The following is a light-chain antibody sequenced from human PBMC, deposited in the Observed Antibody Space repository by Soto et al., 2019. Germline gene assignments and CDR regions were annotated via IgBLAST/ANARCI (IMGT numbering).Light chain of an antibody. CDR1: QSVLTF. J-gene: IGKJ2*03. Sequence: IPMTQSPTSLSASVGERVTIACRASQSVLTFLNWYQQQPGRAPRLLIYTASTLQSGVPSRFSGSGSGTDFTLTISALQPEDFATYYCQQTYSTPPYSFGQGTKVEI. CDR2: TAS. CDR3: QQTYSTPPYS. V-gene: IGKV1-39*01.